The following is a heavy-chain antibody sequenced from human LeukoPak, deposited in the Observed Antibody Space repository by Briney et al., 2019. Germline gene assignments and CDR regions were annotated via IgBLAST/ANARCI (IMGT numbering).Heavy chain of an antibody. CDR2: IYYSGST. V-gene: IGHV4-59*01. J-gene: IGHJ3*02. CDR3: ARTVQSSGWFPDAFDI. CDR1: GGSISSYS. D-gene: IGHD6-19*01. Sequence: SETLSLTCTVSGGSISSYSWSWIRQPPGEGLEWIGYIYYSGSTNYNPSPKSRVTISVDTSKNQLSLKLSSVTAADTAVYYCARTVQSSGWFPDAFDIWGQGTMVTVSS.